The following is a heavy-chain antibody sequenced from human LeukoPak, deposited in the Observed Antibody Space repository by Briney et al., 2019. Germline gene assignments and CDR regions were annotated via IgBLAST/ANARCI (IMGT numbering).Heavy chain of an antibody. Sequence: ASVKVCCNASASNYTDFYMPWVRQAPGQGLGWMGWINPNSGGKNYAQKFQGRVTMTRDTSISTAYMELSRLRSDDTAVYYCARYYKGFDPWGQGTLVTVSS. D-gene: IGHD2/OR15-2a*01. CDR2: INPNSGGK. J-gene: IGHJ5*02. CDR1: ASNYTDFY. V-gene: IGHV1-2*02. CDR3: ARYYKGFDP.